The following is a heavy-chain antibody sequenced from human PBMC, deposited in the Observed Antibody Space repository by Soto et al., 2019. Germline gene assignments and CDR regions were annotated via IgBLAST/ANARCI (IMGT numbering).Heavy chain of an antibody. V-gene: IGHV3-48*02. CDR1: GFTFSSYS. D-gene: IGHD5-12*01. CDR3: ARDTSGWLQSFDAFDI. Sequence: GGSLRLSCAASGFTFSSYSMNWVRQAPGKGLEWVSYISSSSSTIYYADSVKGRFTISRDNAKNSLYLQMNSLRDEDTAVYYCARDTSGWLQSFDAFDIWGQGTMVTVSS. CDR2: ISSSSSTI. J-gene: IGHJ3*02.